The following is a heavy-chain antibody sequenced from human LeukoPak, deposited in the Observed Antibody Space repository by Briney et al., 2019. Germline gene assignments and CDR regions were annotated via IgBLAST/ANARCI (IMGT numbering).Heavy chain of an antibody. CDR3: ARERNGYNPFDP. J-gene: IGHJ5*02. V-gene: IGHV4-38-2*01. CDR2: IYYSGST. Sequence: SETLSLTCAVSGYSISRGHYWGWIRQPPGKGLEGIGSIYYSGSTYYSSSLKSRVTISIDMSKNQFSLKMASVTAADTAVYYCARERNGYNPFDPWGQGTLVTVSS. CDR1: GYSISRGHY. D-gene: IGHD5-24*01.